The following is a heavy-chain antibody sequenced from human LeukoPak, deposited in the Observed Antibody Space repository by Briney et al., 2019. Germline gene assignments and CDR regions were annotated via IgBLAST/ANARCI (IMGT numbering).Heavy chain of an antibody. CDR2: ISSSSSTI. CDR3: ARDSVVPAYYYYGMDV. V-gene: IGHV3-48*02. J-gene: IGHJ6*02. D-gene: IGHD2-2*01. Sequence: GGSLRLSCAASGFTFSSYSMNWVRQAPGKGLEWVSYISSSSSTIYYADSVKGRFTISRDNAKNSLYLQMNSLRDVDTAVYYCARDSVVPAYYYYGMDVWGQGTTVTVSS. CDR1: GFTFSSYS.